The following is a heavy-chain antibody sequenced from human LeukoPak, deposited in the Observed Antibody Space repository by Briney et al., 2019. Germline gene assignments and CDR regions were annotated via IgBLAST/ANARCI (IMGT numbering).Heavy chain of an antibody. CDR1: GYTLTSYY. CDR3: VRDSPAAHMGFRVYFDY. Sequence: GASVKASCKASGYTLTSYYMHWVRQAPGQGLEWMGIINPSDGSTSHAQKFQGRVIMTRDTSTSTVYMGLSSLRSEDTAVYYCVRDSPAAHMGFRVYFDYWGQGTLVTVSS. J-gene: IGHJ4*02. CDR2: INPSDGST. V-gene: IGHV1-46*01. D-gene: IGHD2-2*01.